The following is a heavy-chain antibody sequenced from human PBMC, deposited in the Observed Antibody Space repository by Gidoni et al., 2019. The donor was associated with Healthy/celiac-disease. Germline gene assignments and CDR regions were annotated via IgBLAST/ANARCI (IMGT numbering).Heavy chain of an antibody. CDR3: ARHRNTIDGYKAYYYGMDV. V-gene: IGHV4-59*08. J-gene: IGHJ6*02. Sequence: QVHLQESGPGLVKPSETLSLTCPVSGGSISRYSWSWIRQPPGKGLEWIGYIYYSGSTKYSPSLKSRVTISVDTSKNQFSLKLSSVTAADTAVYYCARHRNTIDGYKAYYYGMDVWGQGTTVTVS. D-gene: IGHD3-9*01. CDR2: IYYSGST. CDR1: GGSISRYS.